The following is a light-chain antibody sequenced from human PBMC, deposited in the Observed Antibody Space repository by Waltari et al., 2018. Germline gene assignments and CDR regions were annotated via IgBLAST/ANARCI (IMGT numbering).Light chain of an antibody. CDR2: RAS. J-gene: IGKJ2*01. V-gene: IGKV1-5*03. CDR1: ESITNW. Sequence: DIQMTQSPSTLSASVGDRVTITCRAKESITNWLAWYQHTPGKAPKLLIYRASTLERGVPSRLSGSGSGTEFTLTISSLQPDDFAAYYCQQYNSESYTFGQGTKLEIK. CDR3: QQYNSESYT.